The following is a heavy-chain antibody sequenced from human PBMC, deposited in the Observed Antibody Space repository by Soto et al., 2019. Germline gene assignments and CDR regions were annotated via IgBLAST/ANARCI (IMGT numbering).Heavy chain of an antibody. CDR1: GFTFSGSA. V-gene: IGHV3-73*02. CDR2: IRSKANSYAT. D-gene: IGHD2-21*02. J-gene: IGHJ4*02. CDR3: TSTCGGDCWTR. Sequence: EVQLVESGGGLVQPGGSLKLSCAASGFTFSGSAMHWVRQASGKGLEWVGRIRSKANSYATAYAASVKGRFTISRDDSKNTGYLQMNSLKTEDTAVYYCTSTCGGDCWTRWGQGTLVTVSS.